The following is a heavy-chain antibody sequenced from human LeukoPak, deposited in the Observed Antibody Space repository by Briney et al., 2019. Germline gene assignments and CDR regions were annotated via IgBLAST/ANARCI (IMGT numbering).Heavy chain of an antibody. CDR2: IYHTGNI. Sequence: PSETLSLTCTVSGGSISSSNYYRGWIRLPPGKGLEWIGGIYHTGNIHYNPSLKSRVTISVDTSKNQLSLRLNSVTAADTALYYCILGGKLDYWGKGILVTVSS. D-gene: IGHD3-10*01. CDR1: GGSISSSNYY. J-gene: IGHJ4*02. V-gene: IGHV4-39*01. CDR3: ILGGKLDY.